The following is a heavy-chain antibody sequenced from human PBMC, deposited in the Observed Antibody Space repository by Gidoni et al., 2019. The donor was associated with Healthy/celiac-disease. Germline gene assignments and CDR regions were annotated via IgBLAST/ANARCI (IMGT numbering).Heavy chain of an antibody. D-gene: IGHD3-16*01. Sequence: EVQLVESGGGLVQPGGSLKLSCAASGFTFSGSAMHWVRQASGKGLEWVGRIRSKANSYATAYAASVKGRFTISRDDSKNTAYLQMNSLKTEDTAVYYCTSPYITFGGVWGQGTLVTVSS. CDR2: IRSKANSYAT. V-gene: IGHV3-73*02. J-gene: IGHJ4*02. CDR3: TSPYITFGGV. CDR1: GFTFSGSA.